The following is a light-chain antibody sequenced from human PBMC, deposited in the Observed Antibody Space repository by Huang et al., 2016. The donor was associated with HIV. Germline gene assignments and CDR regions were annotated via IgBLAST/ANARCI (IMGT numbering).Light chain of an antibody. J-gene: IGKJ3*01. Sequence: EIMLTQSPATLSLSPGKRATLACRASQSVGTYLAWYQQKPGQAPRLLIYDASLRATGIPVRFSGSVSGTNFTLTISRLEPEDFAVHFCQDRYNWPRFTFGPGTKVDIK. CDR3: QDRYNWPRFT. CDR2: DAS. V-gene: IGKV3-11*01. CDR1: QSVGTY.